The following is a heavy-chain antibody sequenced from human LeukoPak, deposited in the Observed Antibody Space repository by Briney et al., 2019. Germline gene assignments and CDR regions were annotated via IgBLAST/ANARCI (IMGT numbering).Heavy chain of an antibody. D-gene: IGHD3-16*01. CDR2: IYYSGST. CDR1: GGSISSGGYY. CDR3: ARGERLGPDI. J-gene: IGHJ3*02. V-gene: IGHV4-31*03. Sequence: SQTLSLTCTVSGGSISSGGYYWSWIRQHPGKGLEWIGYIYYSGSTYYNPSLKSRVTISVDTSKNQFSLKLSSVTAADTAVYYCARGERLGPDIWGQGTMVTVSS.